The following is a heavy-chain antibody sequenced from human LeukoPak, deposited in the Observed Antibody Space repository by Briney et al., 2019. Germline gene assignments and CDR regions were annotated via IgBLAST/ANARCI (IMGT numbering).Heavy chain of an antibody. CDR2: INSKSGGT. CDR3: ARGNTIAAKYYFDY. D-gene: IGHD6-13*01. J-gene: IGHJ4*02. Sequence: ASVKVSCKASGYTFTDYHIHWVRQAPGQGLEWMGWINSKSGGTNYAQKFQGRVTMTRDTSISTAYMELSRLRSDDTAVYYCARGNTIAAKYYFDYWGQGTLVTVSS. V-gene: IGHV1-2*02. CDR1: GYTFTDYH.